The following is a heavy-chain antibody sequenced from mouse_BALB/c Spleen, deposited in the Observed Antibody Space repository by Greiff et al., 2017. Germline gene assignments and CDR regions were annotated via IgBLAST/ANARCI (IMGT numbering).Heavy chain of an antibody. D-gene: IGHD2-2*01. Sequence: VQLQQSGAELVKPGASVKLSCTASCFNIKDTYMHWVKQRPEQGLEWIGRIDPANGNTKYDPKFQGKATITADTSSNTAYLQLSSLTSEDTAVYYCATPRSVYGYDEGGCFDYWGQGTTLTVSS. CDR2: IDPANGNT. V-gene: IGHV14-3*02. CDR1: CFNIKDTY. CDR3: ATPRSVYGYDEGGCFDY. J-gene: IGHJ2*01.